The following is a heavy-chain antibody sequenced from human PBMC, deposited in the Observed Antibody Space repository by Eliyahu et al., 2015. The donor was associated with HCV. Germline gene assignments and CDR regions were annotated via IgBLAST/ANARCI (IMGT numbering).Heavy chain of an antibody. CDR3: ARDVASVTTGVWYFDL. Sequence: QVQLQESGPGLVKPSATLSLTXXVSGGSISSYXWNWXRXSAGKRLEWIGRIFVSGSTNYNPSLRSRVTMSKDTSKNYFSLRLTSVTAADTAVYFCARDVASVTTGVWYFDLWGRGTLVTVSS. D-gene: IGHD4-17*01. V-gene: IGHV4-4*07. J-gene: IGHJ2*01. CDR1: GGSISSYX. CDR2: IFVSGST.